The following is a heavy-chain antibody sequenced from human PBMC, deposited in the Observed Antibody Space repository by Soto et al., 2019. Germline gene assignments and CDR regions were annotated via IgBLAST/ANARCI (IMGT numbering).Heavy chain of an antibody. V-gene: IGHV1-69*13. CDR1: GGTFSSYA. J-gene: IGHJ4*02. Sequence: GASVKVSCKASGGTFSSYAISWVRQAPGQGLEWMGGIIPIFGTANYAQKFQGRVTITADESTSTAYMELSSLRSEDTAVYYCARRERPYDFWSGYFDYWGQGTLVTVSS. CDR3: ARRERPYDFWSGYFDY. CDR2: IIPIFGTA. D-gene: IGHD3-3*01.